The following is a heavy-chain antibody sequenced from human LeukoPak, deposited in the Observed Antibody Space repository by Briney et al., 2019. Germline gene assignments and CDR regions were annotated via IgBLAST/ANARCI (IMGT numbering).Heavy chain of an antibody. CDR2: IYTSGTT. J-gene: IGHJ4*02. V-gene: IGHV4-61*02. CDR3: ARHVISSSTRLDY. D-gene: IGHD6-6*01. Sequence: PSETLSLTCTVSGGSISSGDFCWSWIRQPAGKGLEWIGRIYTSGTTNYNPSLKSRVTISLDTSKNQFSLKLSSVTAADTAVYYCARHVISSSTRLDYWGQGTLVTVSS. CDR1: GGSISSGDFC.